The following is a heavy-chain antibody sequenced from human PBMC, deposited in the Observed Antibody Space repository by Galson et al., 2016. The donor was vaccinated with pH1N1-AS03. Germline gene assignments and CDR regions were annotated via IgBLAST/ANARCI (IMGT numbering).Heavy chain of an antibody. V-gene: IGHV3-74*01. CDR1: GFTFSSYW. CDR2: ITRAGSSI. CDR3: ARAMYTSGWYGMDV. Sequence: SLRLSCAASGFTFSSYWMSWVRQAPGKGLEWVSRITRAGSSISYADAVKGRFTTSRDNAKNTEYLQMSSLRAEDTAVYHCARAMYTSGWYGMDVWGQGTTVTVSS. J-gene: IGHJ6*02. D-gene: IGHD6-19*01.